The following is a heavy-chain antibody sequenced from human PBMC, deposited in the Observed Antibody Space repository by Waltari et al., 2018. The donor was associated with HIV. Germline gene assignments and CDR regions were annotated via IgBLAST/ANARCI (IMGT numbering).Heavy chain of an antibody. CDR1: GFTFSSYA. J-gene: IGHJ4*02. CDR2: ISFDGNKK. V-gene: IGHV3-30*04. D-gene: IGHD6-6*01. Sequence: QVQLVESGGGVVQPGRSLRLSCAASGFTFSSYAMHWVRQAPGKGLEWLAVISFDGNKKFYADSVKGRFTISRDNSKNTLFLQMNSLRLEDTAVYYCAREGFVAARNPCDNWGQGTLVTVSS. CDR3: AREGFVAARNPCDN.